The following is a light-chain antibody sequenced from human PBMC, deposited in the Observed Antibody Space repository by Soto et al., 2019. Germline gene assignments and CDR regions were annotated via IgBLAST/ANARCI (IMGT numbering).Light chain of an antibody. CDR3: SAWDDSLSGRE. CDR2: RNN. Sequence: QSVLTQPPSASGTPGQRVTISCSGSSSNIGSNYVSCYQQFPGTAPKLLIYRNNQRPSGVPDRFSGSKSGASASLAISGLRSEDEADYYCSAWDDSLSGREFGGGTKVTV. CDR1: SSNIGSNY. V-gene: IGLV1-47*01. J-gene: IGLJ3*02.